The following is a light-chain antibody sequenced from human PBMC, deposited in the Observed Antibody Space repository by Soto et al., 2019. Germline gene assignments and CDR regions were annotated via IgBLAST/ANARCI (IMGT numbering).Light chain of an antibody. CDR1: QSVSSSY. J-gene: IGKJ1*01. V-gene: IGKV3-20*01. CDR2: AAS. CDR3: QQYGSSPTWT. Sequence: EIVLTQSPGTLSLSPGERATLSCRASQSVSSSYLAWYQQKPGQTPRLLIYAASSRATGIPDRFSGSGSGTDFTLTISILEPEDFAVYYCQQYGSSPTWTFGQGTKVDIK.